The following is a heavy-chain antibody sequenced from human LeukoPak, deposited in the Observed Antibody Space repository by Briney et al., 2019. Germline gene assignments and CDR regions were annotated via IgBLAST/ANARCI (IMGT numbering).Heavy chain of an antibody. CDR2: IKQDGSEK. Sequence: GGSLRLSCAVSGFTFSSYWMSWVRQAPGKGLEWVANIKQDGSEKYYVDSVKGRFTISRDNAKNSLFLQMSSLRAEDTAVYYCATDCISTRCYKYWGQGTLVTVSS. CDR1: GFTFSSYW. D-gene: IGHD2-2*01. V-gene: IGHV3-7*04. J-gene: IGHJ4*02. CDR3: ATDCISTRCYKY.